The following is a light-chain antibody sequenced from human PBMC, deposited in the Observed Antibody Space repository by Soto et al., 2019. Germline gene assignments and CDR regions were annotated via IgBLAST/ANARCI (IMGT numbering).Light chain of an antibody. CDR2: EVT. Sequence: QSALTQPASVSESPGQSITISCAGSSSDVGGYKYVSWYQQLPGNAPKLIIFEVTIRPSGVSNRLSGSKSGNTASLTISGLQAEDEADYYCSSYSSSSISYVFGTGTKVTVL. CDR1: SSDVGGYKY. CDR3: SSYSSSSISYV. J-gene: IGLJ1*01. V-gene: IGLV2-14*01.